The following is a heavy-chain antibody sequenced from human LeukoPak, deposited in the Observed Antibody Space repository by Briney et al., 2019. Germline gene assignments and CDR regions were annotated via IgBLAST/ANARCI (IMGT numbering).Heavy chain of an antibody. CDR1: GGSISNYY. CDR2: MYYSGSN. D-gene: IGHD1-1*01. Sequence: SETLSLTCTVPGGSISNYYWSWIRQPPGKGLEWIGYMYYSGSNSYNPSLKSRVTISVDTSKNQFPLKLSSVTAADTAVYYYVRHTPFGTTGATIDYCGQGSLVTVSS. J-gene: IGHJ4*02. CDR3: VRHTPFGTTGATIDY. V-gene: IGHV4-59*08.